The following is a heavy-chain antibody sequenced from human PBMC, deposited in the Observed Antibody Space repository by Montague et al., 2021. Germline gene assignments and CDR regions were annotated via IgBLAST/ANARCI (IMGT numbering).Heavy chain of an antibody. CDR2: ITSSSSTK. CDR1: GFTFSSFG. Sequence: SLRLSCAASGFTFSSFGMNWVRQAPGKGLEWVSYITSSSSTKDYADPVKGRFTISRDNAKNSLYLQMNSLRDEDTAVYYCARGRGYSQGYWGQGTLVTVSS. CDR3: ARGRGYSQGY. V-gene: IGHV3-48*02. D-gene: IGHD5-18*01. J-gene: IGHJ4*02.